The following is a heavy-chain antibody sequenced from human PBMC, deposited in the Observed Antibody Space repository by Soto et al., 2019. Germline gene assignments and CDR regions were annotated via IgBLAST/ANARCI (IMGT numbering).Heavy chain of an antibody. CDR1: GGSISSGGYY. Sequence: QVQLQESGPGLVKPSQTLSLTCTVSGGSISSGGYYWSWIRQHPGKGLEWIGYIYYSGSTYYNPSLRSRVTISVDTSKNQFSLKLSSVTAADTAVYYCARVCGGDCHNAFDIWGQGTMVTVSS. CDR3: ARVCGGDCHNAFDI. V-gene: IGHV4-31*03. D-gene: IGHD2-21*02. J-gene: IGHJ3*02. CDR2: IYYSGST.